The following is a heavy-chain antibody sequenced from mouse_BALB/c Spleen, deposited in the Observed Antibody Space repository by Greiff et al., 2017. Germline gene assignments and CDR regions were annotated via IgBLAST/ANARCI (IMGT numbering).Heavy chain of an antibody. J-gene: IGHJ4*01. D-gene: IGHD2-14*01. CDR1: GFTFSNYW. V-gene: IGHV6-6*02. CDR2: IRLKSNNYAT. CDR3: ARGYGARAMDY. Sequence: EVKLVESGGGLVQPGGSMKLSCVASGFTFSNYWMNWVRQSPEKGLEWVAEIRLKSNNYATHYAESVKGRFTISRDDSKSSVYLQMNNLRAEDTGIYYCARGYGARAMDYWGQGNSVTVSS.